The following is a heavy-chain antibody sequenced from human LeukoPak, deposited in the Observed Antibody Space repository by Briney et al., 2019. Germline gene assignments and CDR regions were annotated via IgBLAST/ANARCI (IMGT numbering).Heavy chain of an antibody. Sequence: GGSLRLSCAASGFTFSSYWMHWVRQAPGKGLVWVSRIKSDGSSTSYADSVKGRFTISRDNAKNTLYLQMNSLRAEDTAVYYCARLGDSSGYSNFDYWGQGTLVTVSS. V-gene: IGHV3-74*01. CDR2: IKSDGSST. CDR1: GFTFSSYW. D-gene: IGHD3-22*01. J-gene: IGHJ4*02. CDR3: ARLGDSSGYSNFDY.